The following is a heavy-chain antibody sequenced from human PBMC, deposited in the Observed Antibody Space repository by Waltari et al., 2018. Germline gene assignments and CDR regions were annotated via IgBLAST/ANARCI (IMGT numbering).Heavy chain of an antibody. Sequence: EVQLVESGGGLVQPGGSLRLSCAASGFTFSSYSMNWVRQAPGKGLEWVSYISSSSSTIYYADSVKGRFTISRDNAKNSLYLQMNSLRAEDTAVYYCASSAYYDFWSGGRFDYWGQGTLVTVSS. CDR3: ASSAYYDFWSGGRFDY. V-gene: IGHV3-48*04. CDR2: ISSSSSTI. CDR1: GFTFSSYS. J-gene: IGHJ4*02. D-gene: IGHD3-3*01.